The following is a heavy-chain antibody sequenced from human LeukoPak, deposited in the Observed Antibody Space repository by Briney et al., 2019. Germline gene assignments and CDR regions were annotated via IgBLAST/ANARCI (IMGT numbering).Heavy chain of an antibody. Sequence: SETLSLTCTVSGGSISSYYWSWIRQPPGKGLEWIGYIYYSGSTYYNPSLKSRVTISVDTSKNQFSLKLSSVTAADTAVYYCAVGRSYWGQGNLVTVSS. CDR3: AVGRSY. CDR1: GGSISSYY. J-gene: IGHJ4*02. CDR2: IYYSGST. V-gene: IGHV4-59*06.